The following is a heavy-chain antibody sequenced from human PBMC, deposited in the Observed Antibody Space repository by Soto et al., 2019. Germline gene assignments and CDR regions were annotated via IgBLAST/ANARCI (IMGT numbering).Heavy chain of an antibody. Sequence: ASVKVSCKASGGTFSSYTISWVRQAPGQGLEWMGRIIPILGIANYAQKFQGRVTITADKSTSTAYMELSSLRSEDTAVYYCASAPNGGYSSCWYLNGYSSDGMDVWVQGTMVTASS. D-gene: IGHD6-19*01. J-gene: IGHJ6*02. CDR1: GGTFSSYT. V-gene: IGHV1-69*02. CDR3: ASAPNGGYSSCWYLNGYSSDGMDV. CDR2: IIPILGIA.